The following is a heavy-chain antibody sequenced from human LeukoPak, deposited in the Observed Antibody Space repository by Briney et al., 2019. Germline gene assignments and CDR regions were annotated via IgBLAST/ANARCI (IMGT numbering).Heavy chain of an antibody. V-gene: IGHV3-30*04. CDR1: GFTFDIYA. J-gene: IGHJ4*02. Sequence: GGSPRLSCAASGFTFDIYAMHWVRQAPGKGLGWVAAMSYDGSNKYYADSVKGRFTISRDNSRNTLHLQMSSLRVADTAVYYCARDQVELCSSGSCYVIDNWGPGTLVAVSS. CDR3: ARDQVELCSSGSCYVIDN. D-gene: IGHD2-15*01. CDR2: MSYDGSNK.